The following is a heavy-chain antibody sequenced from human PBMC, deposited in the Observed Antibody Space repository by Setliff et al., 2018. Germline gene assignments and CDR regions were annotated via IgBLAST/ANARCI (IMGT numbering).Heavy chain of an antibody. CDR2: INPNSGGT. D-gene: IGHD3-22*01. V-gene: IGHV1-2*04. CDR1: GYTFTGDD. CDR3: ARARDDGVYYDSSGYYSYSYYGMDV. J-gene: IGHJ6*02. Sequence: ASVKVSCKASGYTFTGDDMHWVRPAPGQGREWMGWINPNSGGTNYAQKFQGWVTMTRDTSISTAYMALSRLRSDDTAVYYCARARDDGVYYDSSGYYSYSYYGMDVWGQGTTVTVSS.